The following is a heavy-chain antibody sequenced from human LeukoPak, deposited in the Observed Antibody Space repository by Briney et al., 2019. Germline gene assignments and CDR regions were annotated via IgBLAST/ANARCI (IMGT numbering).Heavy chain of an antibody. CDR1: GGSISSSY. J-gene: IGHJ4*02. CDR2: IFYSEST. CDR3: AREGYPYGYVFD. V-gene: IGHV4-59*01. Sequence: SETLSLTCTVSGGSISSSYWSWIRQPPGKGLEWIGYIFYSESTNYNPSLKSRVTISVDTSKHQFSLNLSSVTAADTAVYYCAREGYPYGYVFDWGQGTLVTVSS. D-gene: IGHD5-18*01.